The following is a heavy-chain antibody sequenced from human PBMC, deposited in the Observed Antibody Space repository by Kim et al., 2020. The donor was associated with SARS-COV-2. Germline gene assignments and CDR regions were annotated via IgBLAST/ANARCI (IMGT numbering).Heavy chain of an antibody. CDR1: GYTFTSYA. J-gene: IGHJ5*02. V-gene: IGHV7-4-1*02. D-gene: IGHD3-10*01. CDR3: AREKRVLWFGELLTDVYNWFDP. CDR2: INTNTGNP. Sequence: ASVKVSCKASGYTFTSYAMNWVRQAPGQGLEWMGWINTNTGNPTYAQGFTGRFVFSLDTSVSTAYLQISSLKAEDTAVYYCAREKRVLWFGELLTDVYNWFDPWGQGTLVTVSS.